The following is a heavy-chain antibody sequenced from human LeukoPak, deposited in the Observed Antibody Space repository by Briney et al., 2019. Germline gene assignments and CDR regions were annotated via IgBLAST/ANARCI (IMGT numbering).Heavy chain of an antibody. CDR3: ARDKMPNWYDILDGAAFDI. Sequence: PGGSLRLSCAASGFTFSSYSMNWVRQAPGKGLEWVSSISSSSSYIYYADSVKGRFTISRDNAKNSLYLQMNSLRAEDTAVYYCARDKMPNWYDILDGAAFDIWGQGTMVTVSS. V-gene: IGHV3-21*01. CDR1: GFTFSSYS. D-gene: IGHD3-9*01. CDR2: ISSSSSYI. J-gene: IGHJ3*02.